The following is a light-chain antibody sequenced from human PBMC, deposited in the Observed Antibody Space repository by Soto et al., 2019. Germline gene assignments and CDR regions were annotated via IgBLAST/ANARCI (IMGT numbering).Light chain of an antibody. CDR3: SSYTSSSRYV. J-gene: IGLJ1*01. Sequence: QSALTQPASVSGSPGQSITISCTGTSSDVGDYNYVSRYQQHPGKAPKFMIYDVSIRPSGVSNRFSGSKSGNTASLTISGLQAEDEADYYCSSYTSSSRYVFGTGTKVTAL. V-gene: IGLV2-14*01. CDR2: DVS. CDR1: SSDVGDYNY.